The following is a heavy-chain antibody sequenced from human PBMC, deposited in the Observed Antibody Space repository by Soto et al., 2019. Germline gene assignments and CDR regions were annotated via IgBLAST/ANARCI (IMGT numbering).Heavy chain of an antibody. V-gene: IGHV1-2*02. CDR2: INPNSGGT. Sequence: ASVKVSCTASGYTFTGDYMHWVRQAPGQGLEWMGWINPNSGGTNYAQKFQGRVTMTRDTSISTAYMELSRLRSDDTAVYYCARDRELYYGMDVGVQGHTVTGAS. CDR1: GYTFTGDY. CDR3: ARDRELYYGMDV. J-gene: IGHJ6*02. D-gene: IGHD1-7*01.